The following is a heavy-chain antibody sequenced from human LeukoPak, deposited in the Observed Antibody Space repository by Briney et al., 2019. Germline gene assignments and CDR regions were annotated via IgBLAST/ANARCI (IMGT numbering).Heavy chain of an antibody. D-gene: IGHD6-25*01. J-gene: IGHJ5*02. CDR1: GGSISSSSYY. V-gene: IGHV4-39*07. Sequence: SETLSLTCTVSGGSISSSSYYWGWIRQPPGKGLEWIGNIFYSGSTYYNPSLKSRVTISVDTSKNQFSLKLSSVTAADTAVYYCARIPIGYSSGKGWLDPWGQGTLVTVSS. CDR3: ARIPIGYSSGKGWLDP. CDR2: IFYSGST.